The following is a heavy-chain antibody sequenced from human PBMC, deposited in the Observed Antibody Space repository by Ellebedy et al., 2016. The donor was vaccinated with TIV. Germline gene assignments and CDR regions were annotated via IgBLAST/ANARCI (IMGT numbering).Heavy chain of an antibody. CDR2: ISGSGGST. D-gene: IGHD6-13*01. Sequence: GGSLRLSXAASGFTFSSYAMSWVRQAPGKGLEWVSAISGSGGSTYYADSVKGRCTISRDNSKNTLYLQMNSLRAEDTAVYYCAKGSAGTAAGCFDYWGQGTLVTVSS. V-gene: IGHV3-23*01. CDR1: GFTFSSYA. J-gene: IGHJ4*02. CDR3: AKGSAGTAAGCFDY.